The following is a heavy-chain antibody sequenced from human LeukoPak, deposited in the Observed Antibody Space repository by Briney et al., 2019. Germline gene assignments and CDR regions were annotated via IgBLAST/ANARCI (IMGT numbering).Heavy chain of an antibody. Sequence: SGPALAKPTQTLTLTCTFSGFSLSTSGMRVSWIRQPTGKALEWLARIDWDDDKFYSTSLKTRLTISKDTSKNQVVLTMTNMDPVDTATYYCARSSLGYCSGGSCYKHYDYWGQGTLVTVSS. V-gene: IGHV2-70*04. CDR1: GFSLSTSGMR. J-gene: IGHJ4*02. CDR3: ARSSLGYCSGGSCYKHYDY. CDR2: IDWDDDK. D-gene: IGHD2-15*01.